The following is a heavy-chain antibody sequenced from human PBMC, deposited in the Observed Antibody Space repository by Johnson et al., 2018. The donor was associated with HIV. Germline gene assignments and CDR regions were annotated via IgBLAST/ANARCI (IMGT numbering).Heavy chain of an antibody. CDR1: GFIFGDYA. V-gene: IGHV3-9*01. J-gene: IGHJ3*02. CDR2: ISWNSGSI. D-gene: IGHD6-19*01. CDR3: AKDLSSGWYHAFDI. Sequence: VRLVESGGGLVQPGRSLRLSCTASGFIFGDYAMSWVRQAPGKGLEWVSGISWNSGSIGYADSVKGRFTISRDNAKNSLYLQMNSLRAEDTAVYYCAKDLSSGWYHAFDIWGQGTMVTVSS.